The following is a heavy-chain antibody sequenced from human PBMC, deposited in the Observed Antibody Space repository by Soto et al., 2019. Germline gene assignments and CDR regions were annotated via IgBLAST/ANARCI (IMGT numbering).Heavy chain of an antibody. V-gene: IGHV4-59*01. Sequence: SETLSLTCTVSGVSISTYYWSWMRQPPGKGLEWIGYISNIGTTNHNPPLKSRVTISVDTSKNQFSLHLTSVTTADTAVYYCASTPSRGSAWPPGYGGQGTLVTVSS. CDR3: ASTPSRGSAWPPGY. D-gene: IGHD6-19*01. CDR1: GVSISTYY. CDR2: ISNIGTT. J-gene: IGHJ4*02.